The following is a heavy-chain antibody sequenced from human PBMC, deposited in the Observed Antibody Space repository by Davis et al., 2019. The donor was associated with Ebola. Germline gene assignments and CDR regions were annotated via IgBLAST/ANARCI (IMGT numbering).Heavy chain of an antibody. D-gene: IGHD3-22*01. J-gene: IGHJ3*02. CDR2: IYHSGST. Sequence: WVRQPPGKGLEWIGEIYHSGSTNYNPSLKSRVTISVDKSKNQFSLKLSSVTAADTAVYYCASSTMIVVNDAFDIWGQGTMVTVSS. CDR3: ASSTMIVVNDAFDI. V-gene: IGHV4-4*02.